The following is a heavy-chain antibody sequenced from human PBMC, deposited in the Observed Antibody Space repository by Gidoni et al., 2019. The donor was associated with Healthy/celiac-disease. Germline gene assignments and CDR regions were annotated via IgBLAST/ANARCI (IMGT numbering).Heavy chain of an antibody. CDR1: GCTFSSYA. Sequence: QVQLVQSGAEVKKPGSSVKFSCKASGCTFSSYAISWVRQAPGQGLEGMGGIIPSFGTANYEQKCQGRGTITADESTSTAYMELSSLRSEDTAVYYCARDLGGAITLSWGQGTLVTVSS. CDR3: ARDLGGAITLS. CDR2: IIPSFGTA. V-gene: IGHV1-69*01. D-gene: IGHD3-16*02. J-gene: IGHJ4*02.